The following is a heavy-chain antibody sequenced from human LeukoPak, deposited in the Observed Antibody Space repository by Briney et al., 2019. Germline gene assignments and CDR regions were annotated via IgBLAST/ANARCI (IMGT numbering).Heavy chain of an antibody. D-gene: IGHD3-10*01. CDR2: INPSGGST. V-gene: IGHV1-46*01. CDR3: ARELTYYYGSGNRYTNWFDP. Sequence: ASVKVSCKASGYTFTSYYMHWVRQAPGQGLKWMGIINPSGGSTSYAQKFQGRVTMTRDTSTSTVYMELSSLRSEDTAVYYCARELTYYYGSGNRYTNWFDPWGQGTLVTVSS. J-gene: IGHJ5*02. CDR1: GYTFTSYY.